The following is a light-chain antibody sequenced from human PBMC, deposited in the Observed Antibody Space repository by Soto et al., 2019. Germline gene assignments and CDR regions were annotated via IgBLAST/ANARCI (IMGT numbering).Light chain of an antibody. CDR2: DVS. CDR3: CSYTTSNTRQIV. V-gene: IGLV2-14*01. J-gene: IGLJ1*01. CDR1: SSNIGAYYY. Sequence: QSALTQHTSVSGAPGQRVTISCTGSSSNIGAYYYVHWYQQHPGKAPKFMIYDVSNRPSGVSNRFSGSKSGNTASLTISGLQAEDEADYYCCSYTTSNTRQIVFGTGTKVTVL.